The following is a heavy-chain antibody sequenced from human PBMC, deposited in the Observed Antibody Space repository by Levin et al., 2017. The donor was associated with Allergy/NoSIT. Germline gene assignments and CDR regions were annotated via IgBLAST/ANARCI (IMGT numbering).Heavy chain of an antibody. CDR2: ISGSGGDI. D-gene: IGHD2-15*01. CDR1: GFSFTGYA. Sequence: GGSLRLSCVASGFSFTGYAMTWVRQTPGRGLEWVAEISGSGGDIYYADSVKGRFSISKDKSKNTLYLQMNSLRVEETATDYCAKGVERSWIRAGAFDYWGQGTLVTVSS. J-gene: IGHJ4*02. CDR3: AKGVERSWIRAGAFDY. V-gene: IGHV3-23*01.